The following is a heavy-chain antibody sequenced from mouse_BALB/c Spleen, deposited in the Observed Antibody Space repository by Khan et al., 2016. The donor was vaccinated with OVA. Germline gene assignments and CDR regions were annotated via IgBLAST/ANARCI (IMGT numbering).Heavy chain of an antibody. V-gene: IGHV5-6*01. J-gene: IGHJ3*01. Sequence: EVELVESGGDLVKPGGSLKLSCAASGYTFSSYSMSWVRQTPDKRLEWVASISSYGDYTNYPDSVKGRFTISRDNAKNTLYLQMNDLKTEDTAMYYCAELFSGSFAYWGQGTLVTVS. CDR2: ISSYGDYT. CDR1: GYTFSSYS. CDR3: AELFSGSFAY. D-gene: IGHD1-3*01.